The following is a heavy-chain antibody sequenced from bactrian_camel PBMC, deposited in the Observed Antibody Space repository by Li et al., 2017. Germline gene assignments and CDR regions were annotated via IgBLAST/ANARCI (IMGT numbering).Heavy chain of an antibody. J-gene: IGHJ4*01. CDR3: VKDLFGLAY. Sequence: QLVESGGGLVQPGGSLRLSCAASGFTFSDYAMSWVRQAPGKGLEWVSHISAAGDTTNYAASVRGRFTISKDDVKNTVSLQMSSLKPEDTAVYYCVKDLFGLAYWGQGTQVTVS. V-gene: IGHV3S35*01. D-gene: IGHD1*01. CDR2: ISAAGDTT. CDR1: GFTFSDYA.